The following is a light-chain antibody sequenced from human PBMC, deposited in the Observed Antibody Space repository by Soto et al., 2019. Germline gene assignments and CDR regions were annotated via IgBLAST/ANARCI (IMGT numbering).Light chain of an antibody. CDR1: SSDVGGYNY. V-gene: IGLV2-14*01. Sequence: QSALTQPASVSGSPGQSITNSCTGTSSDVGGYNYVSWYQQHPGKAPKLMIYDVSNRPSGVSNRFSVSKSGNTASLTISGLQAEDEADDYCSSYTSSSTPVVFGGGTKLTVL. CDR3: SSYTSSSTPVV. CDR2: DVS. J-gene: IGLJ2*01.